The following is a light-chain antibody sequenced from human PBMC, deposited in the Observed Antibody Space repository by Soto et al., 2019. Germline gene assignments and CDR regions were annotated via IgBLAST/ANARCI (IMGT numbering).Light chain of an antibody. V-gene: IGKV3-15*01. CDR3: QQHLNWLT. J-gene: IGKJ4*01. CDR1: PEVSRH. CDR2: GAT. Sequence: IVMKQSPATPSVCPGERTPLSCRGSPEVSRHLVWFQQKPGQAPRLLIYGATTRATGIPARFSGSGSGTEFTLTISSLQSEDFAVYYCQQHLNWLTFGRGTKVEIK.